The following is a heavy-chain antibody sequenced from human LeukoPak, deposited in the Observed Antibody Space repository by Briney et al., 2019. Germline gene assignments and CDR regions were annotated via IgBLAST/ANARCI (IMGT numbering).Heavy chain of an antibody. CDR2: INHSGST. J-gene: IGHJ5*02. CDR1: GGSFSGYY. Sequence: PSETLSLTCAVYGGSFSGYYWSWIRQPPGKGLEWIGEINHSGSTNYNPSLKSRVTISVDTSKNQFSLKLSSVTAADTAVYYCAGGQTMVRTRNWFDPWGQGTLVTVSS. V-gene: IGHV4-34*01. CDR3: AGGQTMVRTRNWFDP. D-gene: IGHD3-10*01.